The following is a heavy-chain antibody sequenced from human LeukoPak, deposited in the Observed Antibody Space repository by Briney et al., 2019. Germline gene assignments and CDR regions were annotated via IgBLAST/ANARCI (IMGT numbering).Heavy chain of an antibody. CDR1: GYTLTELS. V-gene: IGHV1-24*01. D-gene: IGHD4-23*01. Sequence: ASVKVSCKVSGYTLTELSMHWVRQAPGKGLEWMGGFDPEDGETIYAQKFQGRVTMTTDTSTSTAYMELRSLRSDDTAVYYCARDSGLMTTVVTDYSGAFDIWGQGTMVTVSS. CDR2: FDPEDGET. CDR3: ARDSGLMTTVVTDYSGAFDI. J-gene: IGHJ3*02.